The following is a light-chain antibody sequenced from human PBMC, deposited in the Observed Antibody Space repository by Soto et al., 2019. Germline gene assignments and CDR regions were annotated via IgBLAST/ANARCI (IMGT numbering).Light chain of an antibody. J-gene: IGKJ2*03. CDR2: GAF. CDR3: HQYGTTPRS. Sequence: EIVLTQSPGALSLSPGEGASLSCRASQRISNNWLAWYQQKPGQAPRLLLYGAFNRAAGIPDRFSGSGSGTDFTLTISGLEADDFAVYYCHQYGTTPRSFGQGTMVEVK. CDR1: QRISNNW. V-gene: IGKV3-20*01.